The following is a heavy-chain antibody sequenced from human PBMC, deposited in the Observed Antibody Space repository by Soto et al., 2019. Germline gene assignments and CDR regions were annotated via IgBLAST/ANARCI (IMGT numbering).Heavy chain of an antibody. D-gene: IGHD2-2*02. CDR2: INHSGST. J-gene: IGHJ6*03. CDR3: ARGRCCSSTSCYSHYYYYMDV. CDR1: GGSFSGYY. V-gene: IGHV4-34*01. Sequence: PSETLSLTCAVYGGSFSGYYWSWIRQPPGKGLEWIGEINHSGSTNYNPSLKSRVTISVDTSKNQFSLKLSSVTAADTAVYYCARGRCCSSTSCYSHYYYYMDVWGKGTTVTVSS.